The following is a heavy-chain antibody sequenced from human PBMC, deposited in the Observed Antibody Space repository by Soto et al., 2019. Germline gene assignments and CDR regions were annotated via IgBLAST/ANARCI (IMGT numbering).Heavy chain of an antibody. CDR1: GFTFGDRY. CDR2: VSSSGFTI. CDR3: ARNTKSAAGADYYGLDV. J-gene: IGHJ6*02. D-gene: IGHD4-17*01. Sequence: PGGSLQLSCAASGFTFGDRYMSWIRQAPGKGLEWVSYVSSSGFTIYYADSVKGRFTISRDNAKNSLYLQMNSLRAEDTAVYYCARNTKSAAGADYYGLDVWGHGTTVIVSS. V-gene: IGHV3-11*01.